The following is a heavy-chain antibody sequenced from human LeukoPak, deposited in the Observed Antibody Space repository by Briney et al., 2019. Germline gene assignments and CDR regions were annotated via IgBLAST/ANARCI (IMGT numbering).Heavy chain of an antibody. D-gene: IGHD5-24*01. V-gene: IGHV4-59*01. Sequence: PSETLSLTCTVSGGSISSYYWSWIRQPPGKGLEWIGYIYYSGSTNYNPSLKSRVTISVDTSKNQFSLKRSSVTAADTAVYYCARGLMATINYFDYWGQGTLVTVSS. J-gene: IGHJ4*02. CDR3: ARGLMATINYFDY. CDR1: GGSISSYY. CDR2: IYYSGST.